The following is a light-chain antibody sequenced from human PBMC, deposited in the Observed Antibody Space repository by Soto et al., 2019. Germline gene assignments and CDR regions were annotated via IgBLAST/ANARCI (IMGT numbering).Light chain of an antibody. CDR3: QQFNSYPLT. J-gene: IGKJ5*01. CDR1: QGVRGA. V-gene: IGKV1-13*02. CDR2: DVS. Sequence: AIQLTQSPSSLSAPVGDRVTISCRASQGVRGALAWYQQKPGTAPKILIYDVSVLESGVPTRFSGSGSGTDFSLTITGLQPVDFATYYCQQFNSYPLTFGQGTRLEIK.